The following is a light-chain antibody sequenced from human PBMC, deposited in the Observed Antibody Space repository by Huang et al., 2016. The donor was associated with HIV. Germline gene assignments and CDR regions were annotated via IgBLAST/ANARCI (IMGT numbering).Light chain of an antibody. CDR3: QQRSNWPPLFT. Sequence: EIVLTQSPATLSLSPGERATLSWRASQSVSSYLAWYQQKPGQAPRLLIYDASNGATGIPARFSGSGTGTDFTLTISSLEPEDFAGDYCQQRSNWPPLFTFGPGTKVHIK. V-gene: IGKV3-11*01. J-gene: IGKJ3*01. CDR2: DAS. CDR1: QSVSSY.